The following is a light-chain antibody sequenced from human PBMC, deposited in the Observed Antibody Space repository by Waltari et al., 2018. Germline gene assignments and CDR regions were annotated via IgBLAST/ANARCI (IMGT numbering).Light chain of an antibody. V-gene: IGKV1-39*01. CDR2: SAS. Sequence: DIQMTQSPSSLSASIGDRVLIPCRASQTVTSDLHWYQQRPGKPPKLLIYSASTLQRGVSSRFSGSRSGTDFTLTINNLQPDDFATYFCQQNYASPFTFGQGTKLDMK. CDR1: QTVTSD. CDR3: QQNYASPFT. J-gene: IGKJ2*01.